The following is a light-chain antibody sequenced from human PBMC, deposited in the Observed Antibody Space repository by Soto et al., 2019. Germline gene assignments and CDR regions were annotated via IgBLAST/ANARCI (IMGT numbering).Light chain of an antibody. J-gene: IGKJ4*01. CDR2: AAS. V-gene: IGKV1-27*01. CDR3: QQYSSYSLPT. CDR1: QGISNY. Sequence: DIQMTQSPSSLSASVGDSVTLTCRASQGISNYLAWYQQKPGKVPKLLIYAASTLQSGVPSRFSGSQSGTEFTLTITSLLPDDFATYFCQQYSSYSLPTFGGGTKVDIK.